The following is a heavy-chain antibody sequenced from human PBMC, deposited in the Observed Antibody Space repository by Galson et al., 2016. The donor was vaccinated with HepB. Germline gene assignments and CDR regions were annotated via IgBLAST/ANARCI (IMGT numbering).Heavy chain of an antibody. CDR1: GFSFSASA. CDR3: TRLAGGDAGGI. Sequence: SLRLSCAASGFSFSASALHWVRQAPGKGLEWVGRIRSRRNNYATSFGAAVKGRFNISGDDSKNMAYLQMNSLKPEDTAVYYCTRLAGGDAGGIWGPGTMVTVSS. V-gene: IGHV3-73*01. D-gene: IGHD6-19*01. CDR2: IRSRRNNYAT. J-gene: IGHJ3*01.